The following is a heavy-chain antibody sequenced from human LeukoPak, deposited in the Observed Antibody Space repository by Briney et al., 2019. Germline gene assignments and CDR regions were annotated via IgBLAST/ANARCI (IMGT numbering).Heavy chain of an antibody. D-gene: IGHD1-7*01. J-gene: IGHJ4*02. CDR2: INNSEST. V-gene: IGHV4-34*01. CDR3: ARGLLENQDNWNYAYFDY. CDR1: GGSFSGYY. Sequence: SETLSLTCAVYGGSFSGYYWTWMRQPPGRGLEWIGEINNSESTNYNPSLKSRVTISVDTSKNQFSLKLSSVTAADTAVYYCARGLLENQDNWNYAYFDYWGQGTLVTVSS.